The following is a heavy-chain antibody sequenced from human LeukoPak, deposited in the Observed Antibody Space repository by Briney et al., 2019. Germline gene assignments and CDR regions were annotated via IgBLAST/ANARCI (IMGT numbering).Heavy chain of an antibody. CDR3: ARRYCSSTSCYKAGVLFDP. CDR1: GYTFTSYD. Sequence: ASVKVSCKASGYTFTSYDINWVRQATGQGLEWMGWMNPNSGNTGYAQKFQGRVTMTRNTSISTAYMELSSLRSEDTAVYYCARRYCSSTSCYKAGVLFDPWGQGTLVTVSS. D-gene: IGHD2-2*02. CDR2: MNPNSGNT. V-gene: IGHV1-8*01. J-gene: IGHJ5*02.